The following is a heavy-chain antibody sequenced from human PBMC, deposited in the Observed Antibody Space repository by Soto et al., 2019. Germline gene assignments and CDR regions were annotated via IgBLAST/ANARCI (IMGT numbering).Heavy chain of an antibody. CDR2: IKSKTDGGTT. CDR3: TTDLYYDFWSGYSDYYYMDV. J-gene: IGHJ6*03. D-gene: IGHD3-3*01. CDR1: GFTFSNAW. Sequence: GGSLRLSCAASGFTFSNAWMSWVRQAPGKGLEWVGRIKSKTDGGTTDYAAPVKGRFTISRDDSKNTLYLQMNSLKTEDTAVYYCTTDLYYDFWSGYSDYYYMDVWGKGTTVTVSS. V-gene: IGHV3-15*01.